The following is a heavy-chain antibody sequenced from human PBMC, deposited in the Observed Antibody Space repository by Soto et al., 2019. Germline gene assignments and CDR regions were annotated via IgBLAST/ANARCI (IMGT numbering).Heavy chain of an antibody. CDR2: IYHSGST. D-gene: IGHD3-22*01. J-gene: IGHJ4*02. V-gene: IGHV4-30-2*01. CDR3: ARAHTYDSSGQHLSPYFEY. CDR1: GGSISRGVYS. Sequence: SETLSLTCAVSGGSISRGVYSWNWIRQAPXKGLQWIGYIYHSGSTYYNPSLRSRVTISLDRSKNQFSLTLNSVTAADTAVYYRARAHTYDSSGQHLSPYFEYWGQGILVTVSS.